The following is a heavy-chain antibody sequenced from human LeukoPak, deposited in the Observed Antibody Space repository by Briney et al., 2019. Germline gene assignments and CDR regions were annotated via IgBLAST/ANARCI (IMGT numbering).Heavy chain of an antibody. CDR1: GFTFRSYW. Sequence: PGGSLRLSCAASGFTFRSYWMHWVRQAPGKGLEWVAVISYDGSNKYYADSVKGRFTISRDNSKNTLYLQMNSLRAEDTAVYYCAKDGDQYSGSYYYFDYWGQGTLVTVSS. J-gene: IGHJ4*02. V-gene: IGHV3-30*18. CDR2: ISYDGSNK. D-gene: IGHD1-26*01. CDR3: AKDGDQYSGSYYYFDY.